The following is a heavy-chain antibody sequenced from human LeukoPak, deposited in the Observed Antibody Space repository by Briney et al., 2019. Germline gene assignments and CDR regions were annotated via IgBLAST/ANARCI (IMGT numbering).Heavy chain of an antibody. CDR3: ARGATATNPSFDH. CDR1: GFTFSAYR. V-gene: IGHV3-48*01. Sequence: PGGSLRLSCAASGFTFSAYRMTWVRQAPRKGLEWISFISSTGGTKYYADSVKGRFTISRDNAENSLYLQMNSLRAEDTAVYYCARGATATNPSFDHWGQGTLVTVSS. J-gene: IGHJ4*02. CDR2: ISSTGGTK.